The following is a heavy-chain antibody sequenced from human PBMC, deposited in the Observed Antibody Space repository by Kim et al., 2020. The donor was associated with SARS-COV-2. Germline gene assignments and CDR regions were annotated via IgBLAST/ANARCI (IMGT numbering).Heavy chain of an antibody. D-gene: IGHD3-10*01. CDR2: INPNSGGT. J-gene: IGHJ6*02. V-gene: IGHV1-2*06. Sequence: ASVKVSCKASGYTFTGYYMHWVRQAPGQGLEWMGRINPNSGGTNYAQKFQGRVTMTRDTSISTAYMELSRLRSDDTAVYYCASSYGSGSYPYYYYGMDVWGQGTTVTVSS. CDR3: ASSYGSGSYPYYYYGMDV. CDR1: GYTFTGYY.